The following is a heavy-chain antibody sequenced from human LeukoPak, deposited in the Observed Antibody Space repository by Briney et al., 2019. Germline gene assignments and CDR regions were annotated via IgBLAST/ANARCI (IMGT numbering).Heavy chain of an antibody. CDR1: GYTLTELS. CDR2: FDPEDGET. Sequence: ASVKVSCKVSGYTLTELSMHWVRQAPGKGLEWMGGFDPEDGETIYAQKFQGRVTMTEDTSTDTAYMELSSLRSEDTAVYYCATERHSSGWYSYYGMDVWGQGTTVTVSS. CDR3: ATERHSSGWYSYYGMDV. V-gene: IGHV1-24*01. J-gene: IGHJ6*02. D-gene: IGHD6-19*01.